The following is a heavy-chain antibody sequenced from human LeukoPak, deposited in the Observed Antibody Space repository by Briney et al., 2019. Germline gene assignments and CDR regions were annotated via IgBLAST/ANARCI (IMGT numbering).Heavy chain of an antibody. D-gene: IGHD3-10*01. CDR2: FDPEDGET. CDR1: GYTLTELS. CDR3: ATAPLPVPPRSGLKAWAPDS. Sequence: ASVKVSCKVSGYTLTELSMHWVRQAPGKGLEWMGGFDPEDGETIYAQKFQGRVTMTEDTSTDTAYMELSSLRSEDTAVYYCATAPLPVPPRSGLKAWAPDSWGQGTLVTVSS. J-gene: IGHJ4*02. V-gene: IGHV1-24*01.